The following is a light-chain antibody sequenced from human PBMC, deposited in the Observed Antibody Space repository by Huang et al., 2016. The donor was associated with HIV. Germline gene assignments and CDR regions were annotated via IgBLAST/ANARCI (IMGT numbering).Light chain of an antibody. CDR3: QHYNNWPRT. CDR2: GAS. J-gene: IGKJ1*01. V-gene: IGKV3D-15*01. CDR1: QSVSSN. Sequence: IVMTQSPATLSVSPGERATLSCRASQSVSSNLAWYQQKVGQAPSLLIYGASTRATGIPARFSGSGSGTEFTLTISSLQSEEFAVYFCQHYNNWPRTFGQGTKVEIK.